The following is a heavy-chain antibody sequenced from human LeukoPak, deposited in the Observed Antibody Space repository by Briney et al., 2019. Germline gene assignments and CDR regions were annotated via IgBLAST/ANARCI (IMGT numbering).Heavy chain of an antibody. J-gene: IGHJ4*02. CDR1: GVSISSSNYY. CDR2: ILYSGST. D-gene: IGHD1-1*01. V-gene: IGHV4-39*07. Sequence: SETLSLTCTVSGVSISSSNYYWGWIRQPPGKGLEWIGSILYSGSTYYNPSVKSRVTISVDTSKNQFSLQLSSVTAADTAVYYCASEPDTRERDYWGQGTLVTVSS. CDR3: ASEPDTRERDY.